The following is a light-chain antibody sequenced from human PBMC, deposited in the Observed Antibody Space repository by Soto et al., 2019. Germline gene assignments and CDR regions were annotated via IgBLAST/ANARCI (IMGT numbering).Light chain of an antibody. CDR1: QSVDSNY. V-gene: IGKV3-20*01. CDR3: QLYYSGM. CDR2: AAS. J-gene: IGKJ1*01. Sequence: EIVLTQSPGTLSLSPGERATLSCRANQSVDSNYLGWYQQKPGQAPRLLIYAASSRATGIPDRFSGGGSGTDFTLTISRLEPEDFAVYYCQLYYSGMFGQGTKVEIK.